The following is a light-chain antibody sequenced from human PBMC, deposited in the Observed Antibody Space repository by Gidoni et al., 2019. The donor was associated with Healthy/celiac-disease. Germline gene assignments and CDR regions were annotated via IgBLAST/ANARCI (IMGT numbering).Light chain of an antibody. Sequence: DIVMTQSPDSLAVSLGERATINFKSSQSVLYSSNNKNYLAWYQQKPGQPPKLLIYWASTRESGVHDRFSGSGSGTDFTLTISSLQAEDVAVYYCKQYYSTPHTFGQGTKLEIK. CDR2: WAS. CDR3: KQYYSTPHT. V-gene: IGKV4-1*01. CDR1: QSVLYSSNNKNY. J-gene: IGKJ2*01.